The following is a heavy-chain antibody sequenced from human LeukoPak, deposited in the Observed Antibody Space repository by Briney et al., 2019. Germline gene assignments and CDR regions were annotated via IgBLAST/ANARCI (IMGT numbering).Heavy chain of an antibody. CDR1: GYTFTTYD. J-gene: IGHJ4*02. CDR3: ARGLGDYYDTSDYYYAVPAH. V-gene: IGHV1-8*01. Sequence: ASVTVSCKASGYTFTTYDITWVRQAPGQGLEWMGWMNPNSGDTAYAQKFQGRVAMTRDTSISTAYMELSSLRSEDTAVYYCARGLGDYYDTSDYYYAVPAHWGQGTLVTVPS. CDR2: MNPNSGDT. D-gene: IGHD3-22*01.